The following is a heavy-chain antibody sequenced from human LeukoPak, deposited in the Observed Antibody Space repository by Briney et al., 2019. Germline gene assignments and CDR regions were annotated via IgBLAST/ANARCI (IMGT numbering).Heavy chain of an antibody. V-gene: IGHV1-8*01. D-gene: IGHD1-26*01. J-gene: IGHJ4*02. CDR1: GYTFTSYD. Sequence: GSVKVSCKASGYTFTSYDINWVRQATGQGLEWMGWMNPNGGNTGYAQKFQGRVTMTRNTSISTAYMELSSLRSEDTAVYYCARGVGGSYYFDYWGQGTLVTVSS. CDR3: ARGVGGSYYFDY. CDR2: MNPNGGNT.